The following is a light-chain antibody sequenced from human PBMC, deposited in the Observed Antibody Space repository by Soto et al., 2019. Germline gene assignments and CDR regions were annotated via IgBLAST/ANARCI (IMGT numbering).Light chain of an antibody. Sequence: EVVLTQSPATLSLSPGERATLSCRASQSVRTSLAWYPHKPGQAPRLVIYEASLRANGVPARFGGSGSGTDFTLTINSLEPEDFAVYYCQQRNVWPPITFGQGTRLEIK. CDR1: QSVRTS. CDR2: EAS. CDR3: QQRNVWPPIT. V-gene: IGKV3-11*01. J-gene: IGKJ5*01.